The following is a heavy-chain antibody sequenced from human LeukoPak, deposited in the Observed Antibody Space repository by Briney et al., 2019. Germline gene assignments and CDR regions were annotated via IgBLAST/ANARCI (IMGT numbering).Heavy chain of an antibody. V-gene: IGHV4-31*03. CDR2: IYYSGST. CDR3: AIVVGATIWC. CDR1: GGSISSGGYY. Sequence: SETLSLTCTVSGGSISSGGYYWSWIRQHPGKGLEWIGYIYYSGSTYYNPSLKSRVTISVDTSKNQFSLKLSSVTAADTAVFYCAIVVGATIWCWGQGTLVTVSS. J-gene: IGHJ4*02. D-gene: IGHD1-26*01.